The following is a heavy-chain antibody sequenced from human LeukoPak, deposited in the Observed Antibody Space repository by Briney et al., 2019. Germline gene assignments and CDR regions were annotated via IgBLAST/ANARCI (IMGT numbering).Heavy chain of an antibody. V-gene: IGHV3-48*01. CDR3: ARFAAGGSYHYYMDV. D-gene: IGHD6-25*01. CDR2: IGTSSTTI. J-gene: IGHJ6*03. Sequence: GGSLRLSCAASGFTFSSYTMNWVRQPPGKGLEWVSNIGTSSTTIYYADSVKGRFTISRDNAKNSLYLQMNSLRADDTAVYYCARFAAGGSYHYYMDVWGKGTTVTVSS. CDR1: GFTFSSYT.